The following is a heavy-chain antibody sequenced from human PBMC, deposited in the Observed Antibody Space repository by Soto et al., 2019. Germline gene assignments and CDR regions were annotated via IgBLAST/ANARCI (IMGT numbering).Heavy chain of an antibody. CDR1: GCSFTSYW. D-gene: IGHD4-17*01. Sequence: GESLKISCKGSGCSFTSYWIVLVRQIPGKGLEWMGIIYPGDSDTRYSPSFQGQVTISADKSISTAYLQWSSLKASDTAMYYCARHPSATVDYYMDVWGKGTTVTVSS. CDR2: IYPGDSDT. CDR3: ARHPSATVDYYMDV. V-gene: IGHV5-51*01. J-gene: IGHJ6*03.